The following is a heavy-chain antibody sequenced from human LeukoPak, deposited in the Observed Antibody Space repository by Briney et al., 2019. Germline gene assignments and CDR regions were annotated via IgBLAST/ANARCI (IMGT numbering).Heavy chain of an antibody. CDR2: ISSNGGST. Sequence: GGSLRLSCAASGFTFSSYAMHWVRQAPGKGLEYVSAISSNGGSTYYANSVKGRFTISRDNSKNTLYLQMDSLRAEDMAVYYCARAPYDILTRGAFDIWGQGTMVTVSS. V-gene: IGHV3-64*01. D-gene: IGHD3-9*01. CDR1: GFTFSSYA. J-gene: IGHJ3*02. CDR3: ARAPYDILTRGAFDI.